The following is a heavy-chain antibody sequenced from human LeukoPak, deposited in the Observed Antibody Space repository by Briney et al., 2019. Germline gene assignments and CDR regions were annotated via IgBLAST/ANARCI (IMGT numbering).Heavy chain of an antibody. CDR2: VYHTGST. V-gene: IGHV4-34*01. D-gene: IGHD3-10*01. CDR1: GFTFSSYG. CDR3: ARRSVRGVIRY. J-gene: IGHJ4*02. Sequence: GSLRLSCAASGFTFSSYGMTWVRQPPGKGLEWIGEVYHTGSTNYNPSLKSRVTISVDTSKNQFSLKLSSVTAADTAVYYCARRSVRGVIRYWGQGTLVTVSS.